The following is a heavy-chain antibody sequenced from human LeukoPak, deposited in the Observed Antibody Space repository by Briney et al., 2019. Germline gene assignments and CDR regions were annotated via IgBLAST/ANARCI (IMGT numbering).Heavy chain of an antibody. CDR2: INSDGSST. J-gene: IGHJ4*02. D-gene: IGHD3-16*02. CDR1: GFTFSSYW. V-gene: IGHV3-74*01. CDR3: ARAAYDYVWGSYRPIPYYFDY. Sequence: GGSLRLSCAASGFTFSSYWMHWVRQAPGKGLVWVSRINSDGSSTSYADSVKGRFTISRDNSKNTLYLQMNSLRAEDTAVYYCARAAYDYVWGSYRPIPYYFDYWGQGTLVTVSS.